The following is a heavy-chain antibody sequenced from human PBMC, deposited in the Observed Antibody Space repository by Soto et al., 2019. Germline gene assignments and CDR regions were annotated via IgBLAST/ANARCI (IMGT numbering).Heavy chain of an antibody. J-gene: IGHJ6*02. CDR3: AHSSSSWYAQGVDYYYGMDV. CDR1: GLSLSNGRLG. Sequence: SGPTLVNPTETLTLTCTVSGLSLSNGRLGVSWIRQPPGKALEWLAHIFSNDDKSNSTSLKSRLTITKDTSKNQVVLTMTNMDPVDTATYYCAHSSSSWYAQGVDYYYGMDVRGQGTTVTVS. D-gene: IGHD6-13*01. CDR2: IFSNDDK. V-gene: IGHV2-26*01.